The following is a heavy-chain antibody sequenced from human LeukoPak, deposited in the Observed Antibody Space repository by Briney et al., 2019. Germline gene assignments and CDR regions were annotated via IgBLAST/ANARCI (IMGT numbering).Heavy chain of an antibody. D-gene: IGHD3-3*01. CDR2: IIPIFGTA. CDR3: ARDFGPTRDTIFRGRPGYYMDV. Sequence: ASVKVSCKASGGTFSSYAISWVRQAPGQGLEWMGGIIPIFGTANYAQKFQGRVTITTDESTSTAYMELSSLRSEDTAVYYCARDFGPTRDTIFRGRPGYYMDVWGKGTTVTVSS. V-gene: IGHV1-69*05. J-gene: IGHJ6*03. CDR1: GGTFSSYA.